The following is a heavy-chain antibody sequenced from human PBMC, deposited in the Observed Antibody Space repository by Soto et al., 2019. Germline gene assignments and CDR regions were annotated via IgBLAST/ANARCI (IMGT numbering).Heavy chain of an antibody. Sequence: SETLSLTCTVSGGSISSSSYYWGWTRQPPGKGLEWIGSIYYSGSTYYNPSLKSRVTISVDTSKNQFSLKLSSVTAADTAVYYCALQGLLWFGDPFDYWGQGTLVTVSS. V-gene: IGHV4-39*01. D-gene: IGHD3-10*01. CDR1: GGSISSSSYY. CDR3: ALQGLLWFGDPFDY. J-gene: IGHJ4*02. CDR2: IYYSGST.